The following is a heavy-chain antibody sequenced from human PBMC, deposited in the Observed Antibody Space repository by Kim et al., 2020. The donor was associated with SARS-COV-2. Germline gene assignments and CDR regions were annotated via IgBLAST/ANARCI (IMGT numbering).Heavy chain of an antibody. Sequence: GGSLRLSCAASGFTFSSYGMHWVRQAPGKGLEWVAVISYDGSNKYYADSVKGRFTISRDNSKNTLYLQMNSLRAEDTAVYYCASVGYYDSSGELDYWGQG. D-gene: IGHD3-22*01. V-gene: IGHV3-33*05. CDR2: ISYDGSNK. CDR1: GFTFSSYG. CDR3: ASVGYYDSSGELDY. J-gene: IGHJ4*02.